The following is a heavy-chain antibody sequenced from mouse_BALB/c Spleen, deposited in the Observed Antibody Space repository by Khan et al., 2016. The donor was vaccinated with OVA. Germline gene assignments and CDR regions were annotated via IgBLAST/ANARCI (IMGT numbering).Heavy chain of an antibody. CDR1: GFSLITYG. Sequence: QVQLKQSGPGLVQPSQSLSITCTVSGFSLITYGVHWVRQSPGKGLEWLGVIWSDGSTDYNAAFISRLSITKDNSNSHVFFTMNSLQPDDTAIYYCARNSYRGDFTYWGRGTLVTVSA. CDR2: IWSDGST. J-gene: IGHJ3*01. CDR3: ARNSYRGDFTY. V-gene: IGHV2-4-1*01. D-gene: IGHD2-12*01.